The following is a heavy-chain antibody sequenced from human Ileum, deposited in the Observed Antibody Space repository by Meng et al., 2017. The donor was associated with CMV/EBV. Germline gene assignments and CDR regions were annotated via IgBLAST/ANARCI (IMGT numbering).Heavy chain of an antibody. J-gene: IGHJ5*02. V-gene: IGHV3-7*01. CDR3: VRGGGWSS. CDR1: GFTFSRYW. Sequence: GESLKISCAASGFTFSRYWMSWVRQAPGKGREWVANIKHVGSEKNYVDSVKGRFTISRDNAKNSLYVQMNSLRTEDSAVYYRVRGGGWSSWGQGTLVTVSS. CDR2: IKHVGSEK. D-gene: IGHD6-19*01.